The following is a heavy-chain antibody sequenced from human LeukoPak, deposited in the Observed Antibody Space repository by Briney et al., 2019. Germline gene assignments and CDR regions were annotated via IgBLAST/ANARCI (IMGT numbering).Heavy chain of an antibody. V-gene: IGHV3-64*01. CDR3: ARGLVYSSSSFDLWFDP. CDR2: ISSKGGST. D-gene: IGHD6-6*01. Sequence: GGSLRLSCAASGLTFSSYAMHWVRQAPGKGLEYVSAISSKGGSTYYANSVKGRFTISRDNSKNTLYLQMGSLRAEDMAVYYCARGLVYSSSSFDLWFDPRGQGTLVTVSS. CDR1: GLTFSSYA. J-gene: IGHJ5*02.